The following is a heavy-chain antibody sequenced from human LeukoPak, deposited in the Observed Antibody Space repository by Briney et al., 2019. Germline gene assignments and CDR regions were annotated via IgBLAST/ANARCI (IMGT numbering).Heavy chain of an antibody. CDR3: ARGGYSSGYYYFDY. CDR1: GVSVSSYY. CDR2: IYFSGST. J-gene: IGHJ4*02. V-gene: IGHV4-59*08. D-gene: IGHD3-22*01. Sequence: SETLSLTCTVSGVSVSSYYWSWIRQFPGKGLEWIGYIYFSGSTSYNPSLESRVTISLDTSQNQFSLKVSSVTAADTAVYYCARGGYSSGYYYFDYWGQGTLVTVSS.